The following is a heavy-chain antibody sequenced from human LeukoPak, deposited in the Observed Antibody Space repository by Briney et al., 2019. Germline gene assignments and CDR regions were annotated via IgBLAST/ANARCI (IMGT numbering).Heavy chain of an antibody. CDR1: GFTFSSYS. CDR2: ISSSSSYI. D-gene: IGHD6-13*01. Sequence: NPGGSLRLSCAASGFTFSSYSMNWVRQAPGKGLEWVSSISSSSSYIYYADSVKGRFTISRDNAKNSLYLQMNSLRAEDTAVYYCARIAAAREYYYMDVWGKGTTVTVSS. J-gene: IGHJ6*03. V-gene: IGHV3-21*01. CDR3: ARIAAAREYYYMDV.